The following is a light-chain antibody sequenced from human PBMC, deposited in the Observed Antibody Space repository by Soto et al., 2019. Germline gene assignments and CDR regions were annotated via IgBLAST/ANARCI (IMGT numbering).Light chain of an antibody. CDR2: HSS. CDR3: QQTFNNRLS. CDR1: QSVSTS. V-gene: IGKV1-39*01. Sequence: DIQMNQSPSSLSASVGARVTITCRASQSVSTSVNWYQQLGGKAPKLLIQHSSTLQSGVPSRFSGSGSGTDFTLTISRLQPEDCATYYCQQTFNNRLSFGGGTKVEIK. J-gene: IGKJ4*01.